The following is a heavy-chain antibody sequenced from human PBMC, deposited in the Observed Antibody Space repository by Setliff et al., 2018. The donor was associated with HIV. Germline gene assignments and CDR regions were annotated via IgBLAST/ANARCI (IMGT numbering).Heavy chain of an antibody. D-gene: IGHD3-3*01. Sequence: SETLSLTCTVSGGSMNSDSYSWTWLRQPAGKGPELIGHIYVGGSVIYNPSLASRVTISMVPSKNQFSLDLSSVTAADTAKYYCARAKTIGVSAVFFDPRGQGSPVTVFS. V-gene: IGHV4-61*09. CDR2: IYVGGSV. CDR1: GGSMNSDSYS. CDR3: ARAKTIGVSAVFFDP. J-gene: IGHJ5*02.